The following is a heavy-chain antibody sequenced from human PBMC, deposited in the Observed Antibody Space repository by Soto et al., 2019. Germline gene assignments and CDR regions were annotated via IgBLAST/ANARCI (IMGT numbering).Heavy chain of an antibody. J-gene: IGHJ6*02. CDR2: IIPIFGTA. CDR3: ARDRLGYSSSSGTLTYYYYGMDV. Sequence: ASVKVSCKASGGTFSSYAISWVRQAPGQGLEWMGGIIPIFGTANYAQKFQGRVTITADESTSTAYMELSSLRSEDTAVYYCARDRLGYSSSSGTLTYYYYGMDVWGQGTTVTVSS. D-gene: IGHD6-6*01. CDR1: GGTFSSYA. V-gene: IGHV1-69*13.